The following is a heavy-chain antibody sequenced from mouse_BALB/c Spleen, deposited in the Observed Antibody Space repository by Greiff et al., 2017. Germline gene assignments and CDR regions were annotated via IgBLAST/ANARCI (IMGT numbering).Heavy chain of an antibody. Sequence: QVQLQQSGAELVRSGASVKLSCTASGFNIKDYYMHWVKQRPGQGLEWIGQIYPGDGDTNYNGKFKGKATLTADKSSSTAYLQLSSLTSEDSAVYFCARSYFDYWGQGTTLTVAS. CDR2: IYPGDGDT. V-gene: IGHV1-80*01. CDR1: GFNIKDYY. CDR3: ARSYFDY. J-gene: IGHJ2*01.